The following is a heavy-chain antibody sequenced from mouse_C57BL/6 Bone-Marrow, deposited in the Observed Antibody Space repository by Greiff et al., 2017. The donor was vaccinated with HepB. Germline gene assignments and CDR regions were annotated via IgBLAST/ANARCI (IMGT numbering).Heavy chain of an antibody. CDR3: ARGVTTVGARYAMDY. V-gene: IGHV1-81*01. Sequence: QVQLQQSGAELARPGASVKLSCKASGYTFTSYGISWVKQRTGQGLEWIGEIYPRSGNTYYNEKFKGKATLTADKSSSTAYMELRSLTSEDSAVYFCARGVTTVGARYAMDYWGQGTSVTVSS. D-gene: IGHD1-1*01. J-gene: IGHJ4*01. CDR1: GYTFTSYG. CDR2: IYPRSGNT.